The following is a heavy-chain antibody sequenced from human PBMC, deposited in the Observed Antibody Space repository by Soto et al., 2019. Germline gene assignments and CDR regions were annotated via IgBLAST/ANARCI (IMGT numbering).Heavy chain of an antibody. CDR2: VIPIFGTA. V-gene: IGHV1-69*13. CDR1: GGTFSSYA. Sequence: GASVKVSCKASGGTFSSYAISWVRQAPGQGLEWMGGVIPIFGTANYAQTFQGRVTITADESTSTAYMELSSLRSEDTAVYYCATLNPPTLRFLEWLPWFDPWGQGTLVTVSS. D-gene: IGHD3-3*01. J-gene: IGHJ5*02. CDR3: ATLNPPTLRFLEWLPWFDP.